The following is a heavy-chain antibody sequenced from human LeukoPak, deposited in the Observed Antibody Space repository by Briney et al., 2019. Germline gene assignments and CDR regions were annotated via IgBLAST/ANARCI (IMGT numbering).Heavy chain of an antibody. V-gene: IGHV3-66*01. CDR2: IDPDGYI. J-gene: IGHJ4*02. D-gene: IGHD1-26*01. CDR1: GIVVSDNY. Sequence: GGSLTLSCAASGIVVSDNYMAWVRLAPGRGLEWVSTIDPDGYIAHAASVKGRVAVSRDGSKNMLFLHMNSLRVEDSAVYYCARDHDAAGSHLDYWGQGTRVTVSS. CDR3: ARDHDAAGSHLDY.